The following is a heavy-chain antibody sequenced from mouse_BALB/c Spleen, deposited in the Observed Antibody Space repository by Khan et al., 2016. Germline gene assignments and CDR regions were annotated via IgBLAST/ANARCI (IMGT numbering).Heavy chain of an antibody. CDR1: GDSITSGY. CDR3: GRCDGSSYVRRMDY. D-gene: IGHD1-1*01. V-gene: IGHV3-8*02. CDR2: ISYSGQT. Sequence: EVQLQESGPSLVKPSQTLSLTCSVTGDSITSGYWNWIRKFPGNKLEYIGYISYSGQTYYNPSLKSRISITRDTSTNQYSLQLNSVTTEDTATYYCGRCDGSSYVRRMDYWGQGTSVTVSS. J-gene: IGHJ4*01.